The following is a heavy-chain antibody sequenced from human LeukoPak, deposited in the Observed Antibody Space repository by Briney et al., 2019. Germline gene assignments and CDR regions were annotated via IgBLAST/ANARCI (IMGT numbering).Heavy chain of an antibody. Sequence: GGSLRLSCVGSGFSFSSFAMSWVRQAPGKGLEWVSTISGGGSYTYFADSVKGRFTVSRDDSKSMHFLQMNSLRPEDTALYFCAKRITVSAGYYLDSWGRGALVTVSS. V-gene: IGHV3-23*01. D-gene: IGHD2-8*01. CDR1: GFSFSSFA. J-gene: IGHJ4*02. CDR3: AKRITVSAGYYLDS. CDR2: ISGGGSYT.